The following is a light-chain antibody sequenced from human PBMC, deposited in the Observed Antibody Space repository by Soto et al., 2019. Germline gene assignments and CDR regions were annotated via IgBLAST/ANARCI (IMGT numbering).Light chain of an antibody. V-gene: IGKV1-5*01. Sequence: DFQMTQSPSALSASVGDRVTITCRASQNISRWLAWYQQKAGKAPKSLIYDASSLESGVPSRMSGSGSGTEFTLTITNLQPDDSATYYCQHYKAFSPWTFGQGTKVEIK. CDR2: DAS. CDR1: QNISRW. CDR3: QHYKAFSPWT. J-gene: IGKJ1*01.